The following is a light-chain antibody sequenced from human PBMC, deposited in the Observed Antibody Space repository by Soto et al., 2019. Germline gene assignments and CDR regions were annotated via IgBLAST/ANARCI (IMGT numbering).Light chain of an antibody. CDR3: QQYYITPRT. J-gene: IGKJ1*01. CDR2: WAS. Sequence: DIVMAQSPDSLAVSLGERATINCKSSQSVLYRSDNKNYLAWYQHKPGQPPKLLIYWASTREFGVPDRFSGSGSGIDFTLTINSLQAEDVAVYYCQQYYITPRTFGQGTKVEIK. V-gene: IGKV4-1*01. CDR1: QSVLYRSDNKNY.